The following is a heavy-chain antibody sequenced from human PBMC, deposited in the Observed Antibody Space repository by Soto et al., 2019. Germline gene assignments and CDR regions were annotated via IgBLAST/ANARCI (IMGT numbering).Heavy chain of an antibody. CDR3: TRVGGSVSGMDV. CDR1: GFTFSSYW. Sequence: EVQLVESGGGLVQPGGSLRLSCAASGFTFSSYWMHWVRQAPGKGLVWVSRIDNAGSSVRYADSVKGQFIISRDNAKNTLYLQMNSLRAEDTAVYYCTRVGGSVSGMDVWGQGTTVTVSS. D-gene: IGHD1-26*01. CDR2: IDNAGSSV. J-gene: IGHJ6*02. V-gene: IGHV3-74*01.